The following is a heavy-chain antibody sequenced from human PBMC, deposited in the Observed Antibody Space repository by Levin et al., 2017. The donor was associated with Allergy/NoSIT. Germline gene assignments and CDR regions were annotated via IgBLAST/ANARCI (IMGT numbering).Heavy chain of an antibody. CDR3: AKGKATAMVANYYYYGMDV. V-gene: IGHV3-23*01. CDR1: GFTFSSYT. J-gene: IGHJ6*02. Sequence: GESLKISCAASGFTFSSYTMSWVRQAPGKGLEWVSAISGSGGSTYYADSVKGRFTISRDNSKNTLYLQMNSLRAEDTAVYYCAKGKATAMVANYYYYGMDVWGQGTTVTVSS. CDR2: ISGSGGST. D-gene: IGHD5-18*01.